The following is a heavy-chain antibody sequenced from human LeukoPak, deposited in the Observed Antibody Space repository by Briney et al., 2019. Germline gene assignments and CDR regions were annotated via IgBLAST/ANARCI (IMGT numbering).Heavy chain of an antibody. CDR2: IYTSGST. D-gene: IGHD3-22*01. J-gene: IGHJ4*02. Sequence: SETLSLTCTVSGGSISSGSYYWSWIRQPAGKGLEWIGRIYTSGSTNYNPSLKSRVTISVDTSKNQCSLKLSSVTAADTAVYYCARGKDYYDSSGYSPSYDYWGQGTLVTVSS. CDR1: GGSISSGSYY. V-gene: IGHV4-61*02. CDR3: ARGKDYYDSSGYSPSYDY.